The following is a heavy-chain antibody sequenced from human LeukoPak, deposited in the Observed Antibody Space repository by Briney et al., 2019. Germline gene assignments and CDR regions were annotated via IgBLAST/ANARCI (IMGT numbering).Heavy chain of an antibody. CDR1: GFTFDEYA. Sequence: GGSLRLSCAASGFTFDEYAMHWVRQVPGKGLQWVSVITGSGTGTDYADSVKGRFTISRGNSRNSLYLQMNSLRIEDTALYYCAKDMDHYDFWTGGFDPWGQGTLVTVSS. CDR2: ITGSGTGT. V-gene: IGHV3-43*02. J-gene: IGHJ5*02. CDR3: AKDMDHYDFWTGGFDP. D-gene: IGHD3-3*01.